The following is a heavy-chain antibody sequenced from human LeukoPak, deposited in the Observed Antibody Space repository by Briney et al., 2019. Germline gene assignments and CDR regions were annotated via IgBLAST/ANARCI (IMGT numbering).Heavy chain of an antibody. CDR1: GFTFSTYA. J-gene: IGHJ6*02. CDR2: ISGRGGST. V-gene: IGHV3-23*01. Sequence: PGGSLRLSCAASGFTFSTYAMSWVRQAPGKGLEWVSVISGRGGSTYYADSVRGRFTISRENSKNTLYLQMHSLRAADTAVYYCPKVSIIGGSASPGRTGNYYGMDVWGQGTTITVSS. CDR3: PKVSIIGGSASPGRTGNYYGMDV. D-gene: IGHD1-26*01.